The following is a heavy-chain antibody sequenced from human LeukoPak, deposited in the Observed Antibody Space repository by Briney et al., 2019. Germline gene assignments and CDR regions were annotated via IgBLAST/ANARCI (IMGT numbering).Heavy chain of an antibody. CDR3: ARGNSSPNWIDP. Sequence: PSETLSLTCTVSGGSISSYYWSWIRQPPGKGLEWIGYIYTSGSTNYNPSLKSRVTISVDTSKNQFSLKLSSVTAADTAVYYCARGNSSPNWIDPWGQGTLVTVSS. CDR2: IYTSGST. D-gene: IGHD6-13*01. V-gene: IGHV4-4*09. CDR1: GGSISSYY. J-gene: IGHJ5*02.